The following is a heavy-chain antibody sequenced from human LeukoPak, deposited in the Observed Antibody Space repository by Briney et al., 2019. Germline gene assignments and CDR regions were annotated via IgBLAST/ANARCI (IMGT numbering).Heavy chain of an antibody. D-gene: IGHD6-13*01. CDR3: ARTDSSSWYGDAFDI. Sequence: SETLSLTCTVSGGSISSGDYCWSWIRQPPGKGLEWIGYIYYSGSTYYNPSPKSRVTISVDTSKNQFSLKLSSVTAADTAVYYCARTDSSSWYGDAFDIWGQGTMVTVSS. J-gene: IGHJ3*02. V-gene: IGHV4-30-4*08. CDR2: IYYSGST. CDR1: GGSISSGDYC.